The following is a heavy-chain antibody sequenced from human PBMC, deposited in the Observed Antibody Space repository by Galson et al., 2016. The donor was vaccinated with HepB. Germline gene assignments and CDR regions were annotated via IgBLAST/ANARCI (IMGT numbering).Heavy chain of an antibody. V-gene: IGHV2-5*02. J-gene: IGHJ2*01. Sequence: PALVKPTQTLTLTCTFSGFSLSTSGVGVGWIRQPPGKALEWLAIIYWDDDKRYSPSLKSRLTITKDTSKNQVVLTMTNMDPVDTATYYCAHSPYYHDSAHGSFDLWGRGTLLTVSS. CDR2: IYWDDDK. CDR1: GFSLSTSGVG. D-gene: IGHD3-22*01. CDR3: AHSPYYHDSAHGSFDL.